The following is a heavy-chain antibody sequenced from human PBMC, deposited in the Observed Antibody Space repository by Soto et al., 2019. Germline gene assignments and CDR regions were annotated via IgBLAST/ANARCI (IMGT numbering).Heavy chain of an antibody. CDR2: IRSKANSYAT. CDR3: TRLRYCSSTSCLKGYYYYMDV. V-gene: IGHV3-73*01. CDR1: GFTFSGSA. D-gene: IGHD2-2*01. J-gene: IGHJ6*03. Sequence: GGCLRLTGAYSGFTFSGSALHWVRKASGKGLEWVGRIRSKANSYATAYAASVKGRFTISRDDSKNTAYLQMNSLKTEDTAVYYCTRLRYCSSTSCLKGYYYYMDVWGKGTTVTVSS.